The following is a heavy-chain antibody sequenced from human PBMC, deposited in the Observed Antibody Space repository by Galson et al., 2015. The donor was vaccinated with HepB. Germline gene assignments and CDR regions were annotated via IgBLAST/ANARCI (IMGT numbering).Heavy chain of an antibody. Sequence: SVKVSCKASGGTFSSYTISWVRQAPGQGLEWMGRIIPILGIANYAQKFQGRVTITADKSTSTAYMELSSLRSEDTAVYYCARDLVTPGWFGEAYRLTYYYYGMDVWGQGTTVTVSS. V-gene: IGHV1-69*04. CDR3: ARDLVTPGWFGEAYRLTYYYYGMDV. CDR2: IIPILGIA. CDR1: GGTFSSYT. J-gene: IGHJ6*02. D-gene: IGHD3-10*01.